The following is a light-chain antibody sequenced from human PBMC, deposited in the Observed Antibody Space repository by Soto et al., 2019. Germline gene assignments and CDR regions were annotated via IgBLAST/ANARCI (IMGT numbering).Light chain of an antibody. V-gene: IGKV3-15*01. CDR2: GAS. J-gene: IGKJ1*01. Sequence: EIVLTQSPATLSVSPGDRVTLSCRASQSVDINLAWYQQKRGQAPRLLIYGASTRATDMPGRFSGSGSETDFTLTISSLQPEDFAVYYCQQRGNWHPPISFGQGTKVDIK. CDR3: QQRGNWHPPIS. CDR1: QSVDIN.